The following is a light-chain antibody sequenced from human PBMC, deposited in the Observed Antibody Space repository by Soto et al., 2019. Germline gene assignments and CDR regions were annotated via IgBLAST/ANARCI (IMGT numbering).Light chain of an antibody. CDR3: QKYSSVPV. Sequence: DIQMTQSPTSLSASAGDRVTITCQASQGIRNFVAWYQQKPGKAPKLLIYAASTLQSGVPSRFSGSGSGTDFTLTINSLQPEDVATYSCQKYSSVPVFGPGTKVEIK. V-gene: IGKV1-27*01. CDR1: QGIRNF. J-gene: IGKJ3*01. CDR2: AAS.